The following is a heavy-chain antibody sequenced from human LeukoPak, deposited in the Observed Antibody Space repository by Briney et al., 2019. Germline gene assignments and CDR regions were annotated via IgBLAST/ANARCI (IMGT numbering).Heavy chain of an antibody. J-gene: IGHJ4*02. V-gene: IGHV4-34*01. CDR3: AREGVGAHDY. Sequence: SETLSLTCAVYGGSFSGYYWSWIRQPPGKGLEWIGEINHSGSTNYNPSLKSRVTISVDTSKNQFFLKLSSVTAADTAVYYCAREGVGAHDYWGQGTLVTVSS. CDR1: GGSFSGYY. D-gene: IGHD1-26*01. CDR2: INHSGST.